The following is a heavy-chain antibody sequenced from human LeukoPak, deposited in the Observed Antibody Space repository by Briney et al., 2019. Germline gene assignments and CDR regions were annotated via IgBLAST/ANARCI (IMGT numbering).Heavy chain of an antibody. CDR2: INHSGST. V-gene: IGHV4-34*01. J-gene: IGHJ4*02. CDR1: GGSFSGYY. D-gene: IGHD3-10*01. Sequence: SETLSLTCAVYGGSFSGYYWSWIRQPPGKGLEWIGEINHSGSTNYNPSLKSRVTISVDTSKNQFSLKLSSVTAADTAVYYCASNMYYYGSGSYFEANWGQGTLVTVSS. CDR3: ASNMYYYGSGSYFEAN.